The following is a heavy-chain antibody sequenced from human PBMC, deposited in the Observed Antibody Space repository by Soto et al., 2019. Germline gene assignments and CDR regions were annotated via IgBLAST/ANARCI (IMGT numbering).Heavy chain of an antibody. CDR3: AREYPLKAAAGYYYYYYYMDV. CDR1: GYTFTSYA. V-gene: IGHV1-3*01. Sequence: ASVKVSCKASGYTFTSYAMHWVRQAPGQRLEWMGWINAGNGNTKYSQKFQGRVTITRDTSASTAYMELSSLRSEDTAVYYCAREYPLKAAAGYYYYYYYMDVWGKGTTVTVSS. J-gene: IGHJ6*03. CDR2: INAGNGNT. D-gene: IGHD6-13*01.